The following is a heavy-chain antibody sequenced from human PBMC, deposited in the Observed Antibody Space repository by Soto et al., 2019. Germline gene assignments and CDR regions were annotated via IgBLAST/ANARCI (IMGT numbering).Heavy chain of an antibody. J-gene: IGHJ5*02. CDR1: GGSISGYY. D-gene: IGHD3-10*01. CDR3: ARRVIRGLIRWLDP. V-gene: IGHV4-59*01. CDR2: IYYSGTT. Sequence: SETLSLTCTVSGGSISGYYWSWIRQPPGKGLEWIGDIYYSGTTNYNSSLKSRVTISVDTSKNQFSLKLSSVTAADTAMYYCARRVIRGLIRWLDPWGPGTLVTVSS.